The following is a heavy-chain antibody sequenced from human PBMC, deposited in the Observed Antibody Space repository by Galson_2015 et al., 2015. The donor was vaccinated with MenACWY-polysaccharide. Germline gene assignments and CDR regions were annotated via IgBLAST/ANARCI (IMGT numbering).Heavy chain of an antibody. V-gene: IGHV3-23*01. CDR3: AKSNSGYSNTRHWDY. Sequence: LRLSCAASGFTFSGYALTWLRQAPGKGLDWVSSISGGGATTNYADSVKGRFTISRDNSKNTLYLQMNSLRAEDTSIYYCAKSNSGYSNTRHWDYWGQGTLVTVSS. J-gene: IGHJ4*02. CDR1: GFTFSGYA. D-gene: IGHD6-13*01. CDR2: ISGGGATT.